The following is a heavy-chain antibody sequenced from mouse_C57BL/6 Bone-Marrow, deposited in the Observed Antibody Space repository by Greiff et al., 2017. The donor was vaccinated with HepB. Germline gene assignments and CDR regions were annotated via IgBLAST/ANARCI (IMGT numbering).Heavy chain of an antibody. CDR1: GYAFSSSW. J-gene: IGHJ1*03. CDR2: IYPGDGDT. Sequence: VQGVESGPELVKPGASVKISCKASGYAFSSSWMNWVKQRPGKGLEWIGRIYPGDGDTNYNGKFKGKATLTADKSSSTAYMQLSSLTSEDSAVYFCARCDYDGYFDVWGTGTTVTVSS. V-gene: IGHV1-82*01. D-gene: IGHD2-4*01. CDR3: ARCDYDGYFDV.